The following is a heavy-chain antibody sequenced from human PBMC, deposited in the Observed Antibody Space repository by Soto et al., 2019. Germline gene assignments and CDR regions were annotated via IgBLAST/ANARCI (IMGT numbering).Heavy chain of an antibody. Sequence: SETLSLTCTVSGGSISSYYWSWIRQPPGKGLEWIGYIYYSGSTNYNPSLKSRVTISVDTSKNQFSLKLSSVTAADTAVYYCARDRENYGMDVWGQGTTVTVSS. CDR3: ARDRENYGMDV. J-gene: IGHJ6*02. CDR1: GGSISSYY. V-gene: IGHV4-59*01. CDR2: IYYSGST.